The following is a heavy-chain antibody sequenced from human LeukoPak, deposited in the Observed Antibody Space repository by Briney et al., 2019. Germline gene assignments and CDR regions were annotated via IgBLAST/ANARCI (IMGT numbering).Heavy chain of an antibody. CDR2: ISRGGDYT. CDR3: AKFVVGATGYFDY. D-gene: IGHD1-26*01. Sequence: QPGGSLRLSCAASGFTFNRHAMTWVRQPPGKGLEWVSSISRGGDYTYYADSVNGRFTISRDNSKSTLFLRTNSLRSEDTAVYYCAKFVVGATGYFDYWGQGTLVTVSS. V-gene: IGHV3-23*01. J-gene: IGHJ4*02. CDR1: GFTFNRHA.